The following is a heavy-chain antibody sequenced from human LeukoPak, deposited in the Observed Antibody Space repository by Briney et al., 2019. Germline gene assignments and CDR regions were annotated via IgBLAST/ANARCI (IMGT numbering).Heavy chain of an antibody. Sequence: ASVKVSCKASGYTFTGYYMHWVRHAPGQGLEWMGWINPNSGGTNYAQKFQGRVTMTRDTSISAAYMELSRLIYDDTAVYYCARVGVLIEFVDYYYCMDVWGQGTTVTVSS. J-gene: IGHJ6*02. V-gene: IGHV1-2*02. D-gene: IGHD2-8*01. CDR1: GYTFTGYY. CDR2: INPNSGGT. CDR3: ARVGVLIEFVDYYYCMDV.